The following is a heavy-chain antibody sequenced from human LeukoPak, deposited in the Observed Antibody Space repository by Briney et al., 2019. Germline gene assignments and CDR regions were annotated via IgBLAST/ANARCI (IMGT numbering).Heavy chain of an antibody. Sequence: GGSLRLSCAASGFTFSSYSMSWVRQAPGKGLEWVSSISSGGMWIYYADSLKGRFTISRDNAKNSLYLQMKSLRVEDTAVYYCARDAGGRTQREGWFDPWGQGTLVTVSS. CDR3: ARDAGGRTQREGWFDP. D-gene: IGHD1-26*01. V-gene: IGHV3-21*01. CDR2: ISSGGMWI. J-gene: IGHJ5*02. CDR1: GFTFSSYS.